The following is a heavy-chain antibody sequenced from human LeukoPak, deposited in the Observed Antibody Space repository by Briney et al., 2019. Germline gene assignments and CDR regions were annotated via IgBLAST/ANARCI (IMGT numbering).Heavy chain of an antibody. CDR2: ISGSGGST. CDR3: ARDRTYGGSYYGDFQH. CDR1: GFTFSSYA. V-gene: IGHV3-23*01. J-gene: IGHJ1*01. D-gene: IGHD1-26*01. Sequence: PGGSLRLSCAASGFTFSSYAMSWVRQAPGKGLEWVSAISGSGGSTYYADSLKGRFTISRDNSKNALYLQMNSLRAEDTAVYYCARDRTYGGSYYGDFQHWGQGTLVTVSS.